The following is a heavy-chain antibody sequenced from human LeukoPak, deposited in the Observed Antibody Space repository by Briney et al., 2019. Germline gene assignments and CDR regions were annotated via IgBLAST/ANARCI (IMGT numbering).Heavy chain of an antibody. D-gene: IGHD6-13*01. CDR3: ARVHSSSWNYYFDY. J-gene: IGHJ4*02. CDR1: GYTFTSHG. CDR2: ISAYNGNT. Sequence: GASVKVSCKASGYTFTSHGISWVRQAPGQGLEWMGWISAYNGNTNYAQKLQGRVTMTTDTSTSTAYMELRSLRSDDTAVYYCARVHSSSWNYYFDYWGQGTLVTVSS. V-gene: IGHV1-18*01.